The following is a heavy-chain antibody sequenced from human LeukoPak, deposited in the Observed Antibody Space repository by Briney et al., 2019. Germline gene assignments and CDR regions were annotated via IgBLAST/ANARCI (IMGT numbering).Heavy chain of an antibody. Sequence: SETLSLTCAVYGGSFSGYHWSWIRQPPGKGLEWIGEINHSGSTNYNPSLKSRVTISVDTSKNQFSLKLSSVTAADTAVYYCARDIGPNWFDPWGQGTLVTVSS. V-gene: IGHV4-34*01. CDR2: INHSGST. J-gene: IGHJ5*02. CDR3: ARDIGPNWFDP. D-gene: IGHD3-10*01. CDR1: GGSFSGYH.